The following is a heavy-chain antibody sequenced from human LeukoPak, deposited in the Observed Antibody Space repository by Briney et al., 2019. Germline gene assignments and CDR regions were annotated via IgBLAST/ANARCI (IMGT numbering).Heavy chain of an antibody. Sequence: RGSLRLSCAASGFTFSSYWMHWVRQAPGKGLVWVSRINSDGSSTSYADSVKGRFTISRDNAKNTLYLQMNSLRAEDTAVYYCARVLYSSSWYLFDYWGQGTLVTVSS. J-gene: IGHJ4*02. CDR1: GFTFSSYW. D-gene: IGHD6-13*01. CDR3: ARVLYSSSWYLFDY. V-gene: IGHV3-74*01. CDR2: INSDGSST.